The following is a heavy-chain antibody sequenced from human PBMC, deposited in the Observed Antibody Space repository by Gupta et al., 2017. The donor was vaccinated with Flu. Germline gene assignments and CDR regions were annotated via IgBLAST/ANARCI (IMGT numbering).Heavy chain of an antibody. D-gene: IGHD6-19*01. CDR3: ATYSGWLEEVGYFDY. CDR1: GCSSSSGSYY. J-gene: IGHJ4*02. CDR2: IYTRRNT. V-gene: IGHV4-61*02. Sequence: QGQPQESGPGLAKPSQSRSRTCTVAGCSSSSGSYYWRWRRQPAGKGLEWIGRIYTRRNTNYNPSRKSRVTISVDTSKSQFSVKLGSVTAADTAVYYCATYSGWLEEVGYFDYWGQGTLVTVAS.